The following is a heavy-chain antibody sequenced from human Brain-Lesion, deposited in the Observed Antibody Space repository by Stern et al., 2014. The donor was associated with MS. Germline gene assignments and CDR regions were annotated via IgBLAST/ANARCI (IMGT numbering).Heavy chain of an antibody. Sequence: QVQLQESGPGLVKPSQTLSLTCTVSGASISSGTYFWTWIRQPAGKGLEXIGRISTRGGTTYNPSLKSRSPFPLDPSKKEFSLKLSSVTAADTAVYYCARAYYYDTSGDSDAFNIWGQGTQVTVSS. CDR2: ISTRGGT. CDR3: ARAYYYDTSGDSDAFNI. V-gene: IGHV4-61*02. CDR1: GASISSGTYF. J-gene: IGHJ3*02. D-gene: IGHD3-22*01.